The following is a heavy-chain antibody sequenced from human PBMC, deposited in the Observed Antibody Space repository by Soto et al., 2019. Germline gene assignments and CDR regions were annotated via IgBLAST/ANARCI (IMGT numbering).Heavy chain of an antibody. CDR1: GGSMSSGGYS. Sequence: SETLSLTCAVCGGSMSSGGYSWSWIRQPPGKGLEWIGYIYHSGSTYYNPSLKSRVTISVDRSKNQFSLKLSSVTAADTAVYYCARGTLGGAFDIWGQGTMVT. CDR3: ARGTLGGAFDI. V-gene: IGHV4-30-2*01. J-gene: IGHJ3*02. CDR2: IYHSGST. D-gene: IGHD1-26*01.